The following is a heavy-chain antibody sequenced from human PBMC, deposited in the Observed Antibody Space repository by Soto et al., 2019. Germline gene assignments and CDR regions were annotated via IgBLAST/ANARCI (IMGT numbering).Heavy chain of an antibody. CDR3: ARGGSGSYATGGYYYYGTDV. V-gene: IGHV1-69*01. CDR2: IIPIFGTA. Sequence: QVQLVQSGAEVKKPGSSVKVSCKASGGTFNSFAINWVRQAPGQGLEWMGGIIPIFGTANYAQEFQGRVTITADESTSTAYMDLSSLRSEDTALYYCARGGSGSYATGGYYYYGTDVWGQGTTVTVSS. J-gene: IGHJ6*02. CDR1: GGTFNSFA. D-gene: IGHD1-26*01.